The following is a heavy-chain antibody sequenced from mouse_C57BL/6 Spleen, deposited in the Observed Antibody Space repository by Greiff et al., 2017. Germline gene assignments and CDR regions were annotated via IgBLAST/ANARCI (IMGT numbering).Heavy chain of an antibody. CDR2: IYPGDGDT. CDR3: ARNYAWYFDV. D-gene: IGHD1-1*01. CDR1: GYAFSSSW. J-gene: IGHJ1*03. Sequence: QVQLQQSGPELVKPGASVKISCKASGYAFSSSWMNWVKQRPGKGLEWIGRIYPGDGDTNYNGKFKGKATLTADKSSITAYMQLSSLTSEDSAVYFCARNYAWYFDVGGTGTTVTVSS. V-gene: IGHV1-82*01.